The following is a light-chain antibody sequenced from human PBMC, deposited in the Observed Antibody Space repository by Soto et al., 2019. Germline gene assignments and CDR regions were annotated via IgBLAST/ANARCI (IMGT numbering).Light chain of an antibody. Sequence: EIVLTQSPGTLSLSPGERATLSCRASQSVNRNFLAWYQQRPGQAPRLLIYGASSRASGIPDKFSGSGSGTDFTLTISRLEPEDFALYYRQQYGTSPRTFGQGTKVDIK. CDR3: QQYGTSPRT. CDR1: QSVNRNF. V-gene: IGKV3-20*01. CDR2: GAS. J-gene: IGKJ1*01.